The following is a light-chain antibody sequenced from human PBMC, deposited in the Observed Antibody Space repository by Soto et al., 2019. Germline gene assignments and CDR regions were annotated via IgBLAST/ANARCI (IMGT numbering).Light chain of an antibody. CDR3: EQYGKSIT. CDR2: GAS. Sequence: EIVLTQSPGTLSLSPGERATLSCRASQSVSSSYLAWYQQKPGQAPRLLIYGASSRATGIPDRFSGSGSGTDFTLTINRLEPEDFAVYYCEQYGKSITFGGGTKVEIK. V-gene: IGKV3-20*01. CDR1: QSVSSSY. J-gene: IGKJ4*01.